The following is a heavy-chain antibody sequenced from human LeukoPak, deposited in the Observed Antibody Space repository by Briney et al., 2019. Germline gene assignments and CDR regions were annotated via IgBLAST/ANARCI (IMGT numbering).Heavy chain of an antibody. D-gene: IGHD4-17*01. CDR1: GFTFSDYY. CDR3: ARVGRGDYPVDY. Sequence: PGGSLRLSCAASGFTFSDYYMSWIRQAPGKGLEWVSYISSSSSYTNYAESVKGRFTISRDNAKNSLSLQMNSLRAEDTAVYYCARVGRGDYPVDYWGQGTLVTVSS. V-gene: IGHV3-11*06. CDR2: ISSSSSYT. J-gene: IGHJ4*02.